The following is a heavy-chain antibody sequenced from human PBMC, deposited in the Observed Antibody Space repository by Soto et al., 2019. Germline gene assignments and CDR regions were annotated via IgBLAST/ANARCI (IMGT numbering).Heavy chain of an antibody. CDR3: AKDLTSYCTNGFCHPTDGGQYYYGMDV. Sequence: VQLLESGGGLVQPGGSLRLSCVASGFAFSSFGMHWVRQAPGKGLEWLAVISFDGRDLYYADSVKGRFTISRDSSNNTVSLQMSSLRPEDTAVYYCAKDLTSYCTNGFCHPTDGGQYYYGMDVWGQGTTVTVSS. V-gene: IGHV3-30*18. CDR1: GFAFSSFG. D-gene: IGHD2-8*01. J-gene: IGHJ6*02. CDR2: ISFDGRDL.